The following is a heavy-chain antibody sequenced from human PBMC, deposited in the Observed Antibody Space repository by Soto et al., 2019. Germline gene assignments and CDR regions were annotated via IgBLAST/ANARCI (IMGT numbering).Heavy chain of an antibody. Sequence: QVQFVQSGAEVKKPGASVKVSCKASGYTFTSYAMHWVRQAPGQRLEWMGWINAGNGNTRYSQTFQGRVTITRDTAASTAYMELNSLRSEDTAVFYCARSSGYYYVDYWGQGTLVTVSS. CDR1: GYTFTSYA. CDR3: ARSSGYYYVDY. J-gene: IGHJ4*02. D-gene: IGHD3-22*01. CDR2: INAGNGNT. V-gene: IGHV1-3*01.